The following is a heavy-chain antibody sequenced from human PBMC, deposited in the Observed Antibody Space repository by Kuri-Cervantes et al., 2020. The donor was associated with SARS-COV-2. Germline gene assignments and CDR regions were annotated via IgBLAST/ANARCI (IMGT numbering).Heavy chain of an antibody. D-gene: IGHD6-19*01. CDR2: IYSGGST. CDR3: AKVGTSIAVSGRFDY. J-gene: IGHJ4*02. V-gene: IGHV3-53*01. Sequence: GESLKISCAASGFTVSSNYMSWVRQAPGKGLEWVSVIYSGGSTYYADSVKGRFTISRDNSKNTLYLQMNSLRAEDTAVYYCAKVGTSIAVSGRFDYWGQGTLVTVSS. CDR1: GFTVSSNY.